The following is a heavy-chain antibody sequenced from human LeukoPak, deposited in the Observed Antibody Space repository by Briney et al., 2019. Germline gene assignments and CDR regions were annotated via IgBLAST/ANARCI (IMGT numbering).Heavy chain of an antibody. J-gene: IGHJ3*02. D-gene: IGHD3-10*01. V-gene: IGHV3-21*01. CDR2: ISSSSSYI. CDR1: GFTFSSYS. Sequence: GGSLRLSCAASGFTFSSYSMNWVRQAPGKGLEWVSPISSSSSYIYYADSVKGRFTISRDNAKNSLYLQMNSLRAEDTAVYYCARDFGSYYFSDAFDIWGQGTMVTVSS. CDR3: ARDFGSYYFSDAFDI.